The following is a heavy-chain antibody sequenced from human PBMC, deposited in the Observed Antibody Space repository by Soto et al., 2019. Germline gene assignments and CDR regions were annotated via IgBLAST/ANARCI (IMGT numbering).Heavy chain of an antibody. CDR3: ARVEGLQYLDY. J-gene: IGHJ4*02. D-gene: IGHD4-4*01. CDR2: ISYDGSNK. CDR1: GFTFSSYA. Sequence: GGSLRLSCAASGFTFSSYAMHCVRQAPGKGLEWVAVISYDGSNKYYADSVKGRFTISRDNSKNTLYLQMNSLRAEDTAVYYCARVEGLQYLDYWGQGTLVTVSS. V-gene: IGHV3-30*04.